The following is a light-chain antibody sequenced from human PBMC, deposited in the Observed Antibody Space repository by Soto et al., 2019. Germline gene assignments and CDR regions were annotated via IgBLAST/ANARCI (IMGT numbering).Light chain of an antibody. Sequence: DIQMTQSPSTLSASVGDRVTITCRASQNIDDYLAWYQQKPGKAPKLLIYDASNLQSGVPSRFSGSGSGTEFTLIISSLQPDDFATYYCQHYNNWPPYSFGQGTKVEIK. V-gene: IGKV1-5*01. J-gene: IGKJ2*03. CDR2: DAS. CDR1: QNIDDY. CDR3: QHYNNWPPYS.